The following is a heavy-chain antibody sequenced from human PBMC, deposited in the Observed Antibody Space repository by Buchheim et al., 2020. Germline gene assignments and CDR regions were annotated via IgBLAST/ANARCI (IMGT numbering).Heavy chain of an antibody. D-gene: IGHD2-15*01. CDR2: ISSSSSYI. J-gene: IGHJ4*02. V-gene: IGHV3-21*01. Sequence: EVQLVESGGGLVKPGGSLRLSCAASGFTFSSYSMNWVRRAPGKGLEWVSSISSSSSYIYYADSVKGRFTISRDNAKNSLYLQMNSLRAEDTAVYYCASRYCSGGSCYHPTYWGQGTL. CDR1: GFTFSSYS. CDR3: ASRYCSGGSCYHPTY.